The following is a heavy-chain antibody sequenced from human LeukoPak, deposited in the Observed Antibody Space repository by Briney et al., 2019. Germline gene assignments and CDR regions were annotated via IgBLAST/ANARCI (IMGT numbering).Heavy chain of an antibody. Sequence: GGSLRLSCAASGFTFSSYAMSWVRQAPGKGLEWVSGISWNSGSIGYADSVKGRFTISRDNAKNSLYLQMSSLRAEDTALYYCAKDMAPLRSSGRSGGFDYWGQGTLVTASS. CDR1: GFTFSSYA. J-gene: IGHJ4*02. CDR3: AKDMAPLRSSGRSGGFDY. V-gene: IGHV3-9*01. CDR2: ISWNSGSI. D-gene: IGHD6-19*01.